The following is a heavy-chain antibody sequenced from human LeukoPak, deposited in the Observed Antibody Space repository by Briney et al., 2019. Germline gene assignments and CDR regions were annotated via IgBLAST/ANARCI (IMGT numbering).Heavy chain of an antibody. D-gene: IGHD3-10*01. CDR1: GGSISSGDYY. CDR3: ARAQLPWFGNNWFGP. V-gene: IGHV4-30-4*01. J-gene: IGHJ5*02. Sequence: PSETLSLTCTVSGGSISSGDYYWSWIRQPPGKGLEWIGYIYYSGSTYYNPSLKSRVTISVDTSKNQFSLKLSSVTATDTAVYYCARAQLPWFGNNWFGPWGQGTLVTVSS. CDR2: IYYSGST.